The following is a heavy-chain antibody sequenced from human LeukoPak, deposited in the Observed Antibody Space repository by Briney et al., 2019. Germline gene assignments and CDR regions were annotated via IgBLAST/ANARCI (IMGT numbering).Heavy chain of an antibody. CDR3: ASGKGEVVPAE. D-gene: IGHD2-2*01. CDR2: IIPIFGTA. Sequence: SVKVSCKASGGTFSSYAISWERQAPGQGLEWMGGIIPIFGTANYAQKFQGRVTITTDESTSTAYMELSSLRSEDTAVYYCASGKGEVVPAEWGQGTLVTVSS. J-gene: IGHJ4*02. CDR1: GGTFSSYA. V-gene: IGHV1-69*05.